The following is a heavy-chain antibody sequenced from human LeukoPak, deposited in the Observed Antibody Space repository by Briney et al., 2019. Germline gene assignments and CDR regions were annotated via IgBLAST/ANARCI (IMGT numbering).Heavy chain of an antibody. CDR3: AKDRLYDYVWGSFIDY. D-gene: IGHD3-16*01. J-gene: IGHJ4*02. Sequence: GGSLRLSCAASGFTFSSYAMSWVRQAPGKGLEWVSAISGSGGSTYYADSVKGRFTISRDNSKNTLYLQMNSLRAEDTAVYYCAKDRLYDYVWGSFIDYWGQGTLVTVS. V-gene: IGHV3-23*01. CDR2: ISGSGGST. CDR1: GFTFSSYA.